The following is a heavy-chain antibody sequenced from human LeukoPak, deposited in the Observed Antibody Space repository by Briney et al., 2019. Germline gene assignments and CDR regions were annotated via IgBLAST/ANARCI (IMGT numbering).Heavy chain of an antibody. Sequence: GGSLRLSCAASGFTLTTNYMTWVRQAPGKGLEWVSVIYISGNTYYTDSVKGRFTISRANSKNTLYLQMNSLRPEDTAVYYCARDHMRGYIFMDVWGKGTTVTVSS. CDR2: IYISGNT. J-gene: IGHJ6*03. CDR1: GFTLTTNY. V-gene: IGHV3-66*03. D-gene: IGHD3-3*01. CDR3: ARDHMRGYIFMDV.